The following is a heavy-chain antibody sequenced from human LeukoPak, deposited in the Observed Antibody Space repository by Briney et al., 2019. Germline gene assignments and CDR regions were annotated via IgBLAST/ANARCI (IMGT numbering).Heavy chain of an antibody. CDR3: AREWVGVGGKSRFDS. V-gene: IGHV3-7*05. Sequence: GGSLRLSCAASRFTFSNFWMTWVRQAPEKGLEWVANIKQDGSEKNYVDSVKGRFTISRDNAKSSLYMQMNSLRAEDTAVYFCAREWVGVGGKSRFDSWGQGTLVTVSS. J-gene: IGHJ4*02. CDR2: IKQDGSEK. CDR1: RFTFSNFW. D-gene: IGHD1-26*01.